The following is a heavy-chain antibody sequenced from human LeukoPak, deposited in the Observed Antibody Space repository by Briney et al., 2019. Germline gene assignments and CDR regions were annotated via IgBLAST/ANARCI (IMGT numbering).Heavy chain of an antibody. D-gene: IGHD3-22*01. CDR3: AXXXXXGFXYXDSSGSIFD. J-gene: IGHJ4*02. Sequence: GGSLRLSCAASGFTFSSYGMHWVRQAPGKGLEWVAFIRYDGSNKYYADSVKGRFTISRDNSKNTLYLQMNSLRAEDTAVYYXAXXXXXGFXYXDSSGSIFDWGQGTLVTVSS. V-gene: IGHV3-30*02. CDR1: GFTFSSYG. CDR2: IRYDGSNK.